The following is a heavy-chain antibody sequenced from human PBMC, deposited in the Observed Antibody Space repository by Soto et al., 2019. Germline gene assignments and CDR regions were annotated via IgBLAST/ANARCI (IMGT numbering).Heavy chain of an antibody. CDR2: IKSKTDGGTT. Sequence: GGSLRLSCAASGFTFSNAWMSWVRQAPGKGLEWVGRIKSKTDGGTTDYAAPVKGRFTISRDDSKNTLYLQMNSLKTEDTAVYYCTTVPYYDSSGYYSWFDPWGQGTLVTVSS. J-gene: IGHJ5*02. CDR3: TTVPYYDSSGYYSWFDP. V-gene: IGHV3-15*01. CDR1: GFTFSNAW. D-gene: IGHD3-22*01.